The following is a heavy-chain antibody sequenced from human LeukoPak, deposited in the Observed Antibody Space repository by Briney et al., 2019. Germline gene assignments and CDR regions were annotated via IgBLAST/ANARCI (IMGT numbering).Heavy chain of an antibody. CDR3: ANYYDSSGHRH. CDR1: GGTFSSYA. Sequence: ASVKVSCTASGGTFSSYAMSWVRQAPGQGLEWMGRIISIFGIANYAQKFQGRVTITTDKSTSTAYMELSSLRSEDTAVYYCANYYDSSGHRHWGQGTLVTVSS. V-gene: IGHV1-69*04. J-gene: IGHJ4*02. D-gene: IGHD3-22*01. CDR2: IISIFGIA.